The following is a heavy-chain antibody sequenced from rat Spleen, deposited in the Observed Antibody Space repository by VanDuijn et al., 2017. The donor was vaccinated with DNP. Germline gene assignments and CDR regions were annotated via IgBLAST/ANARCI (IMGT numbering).Heavy chain of an antibody. Sequence: EVQLVESGGDFVQPGRSLKLSCAASGFTFSDYAMAWVRQSPKKGLEWVATISTSGGSTYYRDSVKGRFTISRDNAESTLYLQMDSLRSEDTATYYCATSSYVGYDYGFAYWGQGTLVTVSS. D-gene: IGHD1-7*01. CDR1: GFTFSDYA. V-gene: IGHV5S23*01. CDR3: ATSSYVGYDYGFAY. J-gene: IGHJ3*01. CDR2: ISTSGGST.